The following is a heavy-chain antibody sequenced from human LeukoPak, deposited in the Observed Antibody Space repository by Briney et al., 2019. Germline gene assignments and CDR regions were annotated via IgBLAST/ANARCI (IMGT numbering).Heavy chain of an antibody. CDR2: ISWNSGSI. V-gene: IGHV3-9*01. D-gene: IGHD2-15*01. J-gene: IGHJ4*02. Sequence: GGSLRLSCAASGFTFDDYAMHWVRQAPGKGLEWVSGISWNSGSIGYADSVKGRFTISRDNAKNSLYLQMNSLRAEDTALYYCAKDMGGGRPVRFYFDYWGQGTLVTVSS. CDR3: AKDMGGGRPVRFYFDY. CDR1: GFTFDDYA.